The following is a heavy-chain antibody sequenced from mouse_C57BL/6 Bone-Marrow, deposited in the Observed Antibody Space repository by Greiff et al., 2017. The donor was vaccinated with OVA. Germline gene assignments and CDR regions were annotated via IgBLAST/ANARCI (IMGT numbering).Heavy chain of an antibody. D-gene: IGHD2-3*01. J-gene: IGHJ1*03. CDR1: GFTFSSYA. CDR3: SRAGGIYDGYPYGYFDV. CDR2: ISDGGSYT. V-gene: IGHV5-4*01. Sequence: EVQGVESGGGLVKPGGSLKLSCAASGFTFSSYAMSWVRQTPEKRLEWVATISDGGSYTYYPDNVKGRFTISRDNAKNNLYLQMSHLKSEDTAMYYCSRAGGIYDGYPYGYFDVWGTGTTVTVSS.